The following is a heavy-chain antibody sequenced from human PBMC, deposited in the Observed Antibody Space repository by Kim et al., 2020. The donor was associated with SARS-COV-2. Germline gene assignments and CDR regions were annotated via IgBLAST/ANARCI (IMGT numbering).Heavy chain of an antibody. V-gene: IGHV4-34*01. Sequence: SETLSLTCAVYGGSFSGYYWSWIRQPPGKGLEWIGEINHSGSTNYNPSLKSRVTISVDTSKNQFSLKLSSVTAADTAVYYCARGRGHIVVVIAMVQPYGMDVWGQGTTVTVSS. CDR3: ARGRGHIVVVIAMVQPYGMDV. CDR2: INHSGST. J-gene: IGHJ6*02. CDR1: GGSFSGYY. D-gene: IGHD2-21*01.